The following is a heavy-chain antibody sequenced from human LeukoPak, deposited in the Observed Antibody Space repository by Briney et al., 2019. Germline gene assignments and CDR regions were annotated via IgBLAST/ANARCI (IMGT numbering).Heavy chain of an antibody. J-gene: IGHJ6*03. CDR1: GGSFSGYY. CDR2: INHSGST. V-gene: IGHV4-34*01. D-gene: IGHD2-2*01. Sequence: SETLSLTCAVYGGSFSGYYWSWIRQPPGKGLEWIGEINHSGSTNYSPSLKSRVTISVDTSKNQFSLKLSSVTAADTAVYYCARLATRRREYCSSTSCYENYYYYYMDVWGKGTTVTVSS. CDR3: ARLATRRREYCSSTSCYENYYYYYMDV.